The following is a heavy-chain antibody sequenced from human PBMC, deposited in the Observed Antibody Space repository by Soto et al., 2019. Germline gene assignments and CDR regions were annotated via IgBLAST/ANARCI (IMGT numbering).Heavy chain of an antibody. CDR1: GYSFPSYG. CDR3: ASDSDFWSGYPR. V-gene: IGHV1-18*01. J-gene: IGHJ4*02. D-gene: IGHD3-3*01. Sequence: VSVKVSGKDSGYSFPSYGISWGRQAPGQGLGWMGWISAYNGNTNYAQKLQGRVTMTTDTSTSTAYMELRSLRSDDTAVYYCASDSDFWSGYPRWGQGTLVTVSS. CDR2: ISAYNGNT.